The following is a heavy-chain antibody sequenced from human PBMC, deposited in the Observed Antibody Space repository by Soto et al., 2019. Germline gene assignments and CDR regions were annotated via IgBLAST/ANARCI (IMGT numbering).Heavy chain of an antibody. CDR1: GDTFSNFA. CDR2: ITPVFGTA. D-gene: IGHD2-15*01. J-gene: IGHJ4*02. V-gene: IGHV1-69*01. Sequence: QMQLVQSGAEVKKPGSSVKVSCKASGDTFSNFAFSWVRQAPGQGLEWMGGITPVFGTANHAQKFQGRVTITADDSTSTVYMQRNSMRYDDAAVYYCARNSERIRGCLFAYWGQGSLVPAS. CDR3: ARNSERIRGCLFAY.